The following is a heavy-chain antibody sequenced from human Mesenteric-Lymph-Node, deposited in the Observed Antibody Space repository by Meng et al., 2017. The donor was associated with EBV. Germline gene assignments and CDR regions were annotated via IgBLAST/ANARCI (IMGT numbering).Heavy chain of an antibody. J-gene: IGHJ5*02. Sequence: GQLQGPCPGLVKPSETLSLTCTGSGGSVSRGGYFWSWIRQPPGKGLEWIGYIYYSGSPNYNPSLNSRVTISVDTSKNQFSLKLGSVTAADTAVYYCATCSRRPSCWFDPWGQGTLVTVSS. CDR3: ATCSRRPSCWFDP. D-gene: IGHD2-8*01. CDR1: GGSVSRGGYF. V-gene: IGHV4-61*08. CDR2: IYYSGSP.